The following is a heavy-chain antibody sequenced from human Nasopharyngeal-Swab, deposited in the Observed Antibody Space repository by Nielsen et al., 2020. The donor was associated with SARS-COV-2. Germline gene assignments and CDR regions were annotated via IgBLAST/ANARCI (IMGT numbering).Heavy chain of an antibody. CDR2: IRATGRHL. D-gene: IGHD5-18*01. V-gene: IGHV3-11*01. Sequence: GESLKISCAASGFTFSDHQMSWIRQDSGKRLEWIAFIRATGRHLYYADSVKGRFTISRDNAKDSLYLQMNSLRAEDTAVYYCARDPDTSLKVDVWCQGTLVTVSS. J-gene: IGHJ4*02. CDR1: GFTFSDHQ. CDR3: ARDPDTSLKVDV.